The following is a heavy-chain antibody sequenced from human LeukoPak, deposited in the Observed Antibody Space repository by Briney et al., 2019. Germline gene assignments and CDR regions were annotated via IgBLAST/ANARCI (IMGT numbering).Heavy chain of an antibody. V-gene: IGHV3-30-3*01. CDR1: GFAFSSYA. J-gene: IGHJ4*02. CDR3: ARDGDYPPHYFDY. CDR2: ISYDGSNK. Sequence: GGSLRLSCAASGFAFSSYAMHWVRQAPGKGLEWVAVISYDGSNKYYADSVKGRFTISRDNSKNTLYLQMNSLRAEDTAVYYCARDGDYPPHYFDYWGQGTLVTVSS. D-gene: IGHD4-17*01.